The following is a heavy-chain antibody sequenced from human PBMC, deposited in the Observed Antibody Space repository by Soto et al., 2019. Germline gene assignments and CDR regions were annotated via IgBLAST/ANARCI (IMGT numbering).Heavy chain of an antibody. Sequence: DVQLFESGGGLVEPGESLRLSCAASGFIFKDFAMSWVRQAPGRGLEWVSTITTSGDITYSADSVRGRFTISRDNSPNTLFLQMSSLRGDDTATYYCTKGDSSGFFDPSTGYSTPDHWGQGTLVTVSS. J-gene: IGHJ5*02. CDR3: TKGDSSGFFDPSTGYSTPDH. CDR1: GFIFKDFA. D-gene: IGHD2-15*01. CDR2: ITTSGDIT. V-gene: IGHV3-23*01.